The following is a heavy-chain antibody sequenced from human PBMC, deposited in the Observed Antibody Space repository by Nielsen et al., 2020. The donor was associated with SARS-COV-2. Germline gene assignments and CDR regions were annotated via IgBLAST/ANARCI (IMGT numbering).Heavy chain of an antibody. Sequence: GESLKISCAASGFTFGSYGMTWVRQAPVKGLEWVSVIYSGGISTYYADSVKGRFTISRDDSKNTLYLQMNSLRAEDTAVYFCAKGPRGTVTTFFDSWGQGTLVTVSS. CDR2: IYSGGIST. D-gene: IGHD4-17*01. CDR3: AKGPRGTVTTFFDS. V-gene: IGHV3-23*03. CDR1: GFTFGSYG. J-gene: IGHJ4*02.